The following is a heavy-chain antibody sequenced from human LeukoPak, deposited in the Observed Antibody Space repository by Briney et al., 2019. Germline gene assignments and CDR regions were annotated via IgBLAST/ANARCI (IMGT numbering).Heavy chain of an antibody. V-gene: IGHV4-39*07. D-gene: IGHD3-22*01. CDR3: ARGLHGSSDLNAFDI. CDR1: GGSISSSSYY. CDR2: IYYSGST. J-gene: IGHJ3*02. Sequence: NPSETLSLTCTVSGGSISSSSYYWGWIRQPPGKGLEWIGSIYYSGSTYYNPSLKSRVTISVDTSKNQFSLKLSSVTAADTAVYNCARGLHGSSDLNAFDIWGQGTMVTVSS.